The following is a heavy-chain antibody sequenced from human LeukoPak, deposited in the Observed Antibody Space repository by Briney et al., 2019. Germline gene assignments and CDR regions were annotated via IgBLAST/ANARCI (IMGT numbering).Heavy chain of an antibody. D-gene: IGHD3-22*01. CDR2: IYCSGGT. CDR3: ARDNGSGYYYDY. V-gene: IGHV4-59*01. CDR1: GGSISRYY. J-gene: IGHJ4*02. Sequence: ASETLSLTCTVSGGSISRYYWSWIRQPPGKGLEWIGYIYCSGGTNYNPSLKSRVTISIDTSKNQFSLKLSSVTAADMAIYYCARDNGSGYYYDYWGQGTLVTVSS.